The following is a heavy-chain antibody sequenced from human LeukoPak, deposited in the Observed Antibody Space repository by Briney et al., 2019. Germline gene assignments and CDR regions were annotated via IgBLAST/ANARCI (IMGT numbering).Heavy chain of an antibody. Sequence: GASLRLSCAASGVTFSSYAMSWVRQAPGQGLEWVSAISASGGSTNYADSVKGRVTISADNSKNTPYLQLNSLRAEATAVYYCAKDSSVGVLNCFDNWG. D-gene: IGHD3-16*01. CDR3: AKDSSVGVLNCFDN. J-gene: IGHJ4*01. CDR1: GVTFSSYA. V-gene: IGHV3-23*01. CDR2: ISASGGST.